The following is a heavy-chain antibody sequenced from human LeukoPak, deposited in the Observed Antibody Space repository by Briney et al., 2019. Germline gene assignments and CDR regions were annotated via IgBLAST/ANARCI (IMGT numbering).Heavy chain of an antibody. CDR3: ARGYSSSWYFNWFDP. Sequence: SETLSLTCSVSGYAISSGYFWGWIRQPPGKGLEWIGTIYHSGSTYYNPSLKSRVTISVDTSKNQFSLKLSSVTAADTAVYYGARGYSSSWYFNWFDPWGQGTLVTVSS. D-gene: IGHD6-13*01. J-gene: IGHJ5*02. CDR1: GYAISSGYF. V-gene: IGHV4-38-2*02. CDR2: IYHSGST.